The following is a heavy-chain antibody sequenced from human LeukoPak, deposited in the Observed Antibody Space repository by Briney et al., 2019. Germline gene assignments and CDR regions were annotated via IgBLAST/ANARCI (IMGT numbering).Heavy chain of an antibody. D-gene: IGHD6-13*01. CDR3: ASSAAGSLGYFDY. CDR1: GGSISSSSYY. Sequence: SETLSLTCTVSGGSISSSSYYWGWIRQPPGKGLEGIGSSYYSGSTYYNPSLKSRVTISVDTSKNQFSLKLSSVTAADTAVYYCASSAAGSLGYFDYCGQGTLVTVSS. CDR2: SYYSGST. J-gene: IGHJ4*02. V-gene: IGHV4-39*07.